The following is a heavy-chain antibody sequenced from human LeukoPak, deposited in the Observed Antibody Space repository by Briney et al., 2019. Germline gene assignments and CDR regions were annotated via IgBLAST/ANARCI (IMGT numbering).Heavy chain of an antibody. J-gene: IGHJ4*02. V-gene: IGHV3-15*01. D-gene: IGHD3-10*01. CDR3: TMTYYYGSGSYQNYYFDY. CDR1: GFTFGNAW. Sequence: GGSLRLSCAASGFTFGNAWMSWVRQAPGKGLEWVGRIKSKTDGGTTDYAAPVKGRFTISRVDSKNTLYLQMNSLKTEDTAVYYCTMTYYYGSGSYQNYYFDYWGQGTLVTVSS. CDR2: IKSKTDGGTT.